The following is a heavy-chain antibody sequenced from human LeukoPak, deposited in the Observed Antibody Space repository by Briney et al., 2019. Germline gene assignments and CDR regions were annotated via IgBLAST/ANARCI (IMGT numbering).Heavy chain of an antibody. CDR2: IYYSGST. J-gene: IGHJ4*02. V-gene: IGHV4-39*01. Sequence: SETLSLTCTVSGGSIRSSSYYWGWIRQPPGKGLEWIGSIYYSGSTYYNASLKSRGTISVDTSKNQFSLKLNSVTAADTAVYFCARHGYSGSYIDYWGQGTLVTVSS. D-gene: IGHD1-26*01. CDR3: ARHGYSGSYIDY. CDR1: GGSIRSSSYY.